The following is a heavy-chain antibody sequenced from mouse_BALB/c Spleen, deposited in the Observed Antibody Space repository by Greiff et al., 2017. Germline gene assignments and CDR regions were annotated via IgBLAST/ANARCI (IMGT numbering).Heavy chain of an antibody. J-gene: IGHJ3*01. D-gene: IGHD1-1*01. V-gene: IGHV3-2*02. CDR3: ARSFITTVVAPAY. Sequence: EVQLQQSGPGLVKPSQSLSLTCTVTGYSITSDYAWNWIRQFPGNKLEWMGYISYSGSTSYNPSLKSRISITRDTSKNQFFLQLNSVTTEDTATYYCARSFITTVVAPAYWGQGTLVTVSA. CDR2: ISYSGST. CDR1: GYSITSDYA.